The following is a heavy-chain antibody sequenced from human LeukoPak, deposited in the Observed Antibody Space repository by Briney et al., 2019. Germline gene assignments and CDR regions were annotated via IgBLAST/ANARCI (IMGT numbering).Heavy chain of an antibody. V-gene: IGHV3-53*01. J-gene: IGHJ6*02. CDR3: ARDLRWELPSLYYYYGMDV. CDR1: GFIVSSNY. Sequence: PGGSLRLSCAASGFIVSSNYMSWVRQAPGKGLEWVSVIYSGGSTYYADSVKGRFTISRDNSKNTLYLQMNSLRAKDTAVYYCARDLRWELPSLYYYYGMDVWGQGTTVTVSS. CDR2: IYSGGST. D-gene: IGHD1-26*01.